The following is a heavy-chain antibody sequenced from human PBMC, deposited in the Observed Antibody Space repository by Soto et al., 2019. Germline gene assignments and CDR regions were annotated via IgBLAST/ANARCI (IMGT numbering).Heavy chain of an antibody. CDR1: GFPFNNAW. V-gene: IGHV3-15*07. Sequence: EVQLVESGGGLVKPGGYLRLSCAASGFPFNNAWINWVRQVPGKGLEWVGRVKSKADGGSGDYAAPVKGRFVVSRDDSKDIVYLQMNSLKIEDTGVYYCTTDSRTTLPEIRFDYWGHGTQVTVSS. D-gene: IGHD1-26*01. J-gene: IGHJ4*01. CDR3: TTDSRTTLPEIRFDY. CDR2: VKSKADGGSG.